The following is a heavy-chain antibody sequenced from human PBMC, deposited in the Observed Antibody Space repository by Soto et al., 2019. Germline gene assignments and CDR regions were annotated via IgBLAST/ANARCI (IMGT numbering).Heavy chain of an antibody. CDR3: ARGRYSVTYGSGKIRTFDP. CDR2: INHSGST. Sequence: QVQLQQWGAGLLKPSETLSLTCAVYGGSFSGYYWSWIRQPPGKGLEWIGEINHSGSTNYNPSLKSRVTISVDPSKNQFSLKLSSVTAADTAVYYCARGRYSVTYGSGKIRTFDPWGQGTLVTVSS. CDR1: GGSFSGYY. D-gene: IGHD3-10*01. V-gene: IGHV4-34*01. J-gene: IGHJ5*02.